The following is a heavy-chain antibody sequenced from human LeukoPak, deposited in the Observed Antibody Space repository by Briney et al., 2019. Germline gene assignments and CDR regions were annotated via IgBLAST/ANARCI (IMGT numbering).Heavy chain of an antibody. J-gene: IGHJ3*02. V-gene: IGHV3-15*05. D-gene: IGHD1-26*01. CDR2: IKSKTDGGTT. CDR1: GFTFSNAW. Sequence: GGSLRLSCAASGFTFSNAWMSWVRQAPGKGLEWVGRIKSKTDGGTTDYAAPVKGRFTISRDDSKNTLYLQMNSLKTEDTAVYYCTTESSWYSGSYYPDDAFDIWGQGTMVTVSS. CDR3: TTESSWYSGSYYPDDAFDI.